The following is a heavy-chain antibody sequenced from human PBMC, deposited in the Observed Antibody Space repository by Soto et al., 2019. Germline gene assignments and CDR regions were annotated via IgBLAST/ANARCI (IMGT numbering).Heavy chain of an antibody. D-gene: IGHD3-3*01. CDR3: ARGLSLRFLEWLYSEYYYYMDV. Sequence: PGGSLRLSCAASGFTFSSYWMHWVRQAPGKGLVWVSRINSDGSSTSYADSVKGRFTISRDNAKNTLYLQMNSLRAEDTAVYYCARGLSLRFLEWLYSEYYYYMDVWGKGTTVTVSS. CDR1: GFTFSSYW. CDR2: INSDGSST. J-gene: IGHJ6*03. V-gene: IGHV3-74*01.